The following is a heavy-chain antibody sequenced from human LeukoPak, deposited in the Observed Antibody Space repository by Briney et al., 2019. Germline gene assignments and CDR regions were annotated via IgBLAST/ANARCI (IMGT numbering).Heavy chain of an antibody. CDR3: ARDRYGLRYNYYYYYMDV. CDR1: GFTFSNYW. V-gene: IGHV3-74*01. Sequence: QSGGSLRLSCAVSGFTFSNYWMHWVRQAPGKGLVWVSRINSDAVTTNYADSVKGRFTISRDNAKNSLYLQMNSLRAEDTAVYYCARDRYGLRYNYYYYYMDVWGKGTTVTVSS. D-gene: IGHD3-9*01. J-gene: IGHJ6*03. CDR2: INSDAVTT.